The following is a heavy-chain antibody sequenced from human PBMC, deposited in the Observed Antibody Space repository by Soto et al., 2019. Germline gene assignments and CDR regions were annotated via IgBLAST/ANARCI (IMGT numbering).Heavy chain of an antibody. CDR1: GGTFSSYA. Sequence: QVQLVQSGAEVKKPGSSVKVSCKASGGTFSSYAISWVRQAPGQGLEWMGGIIPIFGTANYAQKCQGRVTITADESTSTAYMELSSLRSEDTAVYYCASSSWRHYGDQPIQWFDPWGQGTLVTVSS. V-gene: IGHV1-69*01. D-gene: IGHD4-17*01. J-gene: IGHJ5*02. CDR3: ASSSWRHYGDQPIQWFDP. CDR2: IIPIFGTA.